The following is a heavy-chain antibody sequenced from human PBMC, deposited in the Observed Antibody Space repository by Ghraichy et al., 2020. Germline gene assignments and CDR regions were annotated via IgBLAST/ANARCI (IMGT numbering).Heavy chain of an antibody. CDR3: ARGLFNYDFWSGYFYY. J-gene: IGHJ4*02. Sequence: ASVKVSCKASGYTFTSYAMHWVRQAPGQRLEWMGWINAGNGNTKYSQKFQGRVTITRDTSASTAYMELSSLRSEDTAVYYCARGLFNYDFWSGYFYYWGQGTLVTVSS. V-gene: IGHV1-3*01. CDR1: GYTFTSYA. CDR2: INAGNGNT. D-gene: IGHD3-3*01.